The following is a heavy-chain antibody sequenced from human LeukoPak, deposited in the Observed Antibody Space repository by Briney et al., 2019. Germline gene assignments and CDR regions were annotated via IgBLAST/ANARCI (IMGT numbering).Heavy chain of an antibody. CDR2: ISGSGGST. CDR3: AKISWDGRGTFD. CDR1: GFTFSSYA. Sequence: QPGGSLRPSCAASGFTFSSYAMSWVRQAPGKGLEWVSAISGSGGSTYYADSVKGRFSISRDNSQDTLSLQMNSLRAEDTAVYYCAKISWDGRGTFDWGRGTLVTVSS. D-gene: IGHD1/OR15-1a*01. J-gene: IGHJ4*02. V-gene: IGHV3-23*01.